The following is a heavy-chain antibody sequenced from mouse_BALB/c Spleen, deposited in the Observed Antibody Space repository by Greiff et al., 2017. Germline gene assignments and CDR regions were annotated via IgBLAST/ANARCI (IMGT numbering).Heavy chain of an antibody. Sequence: VQLKESGPSLVKPSQTLSLTCSVTGDSITSGYWNWIRKFPGNKLEYMGYISYSGSTYYNPSLKSRISITRDTSKNQYYLQLNSVTTEDTATYYCARYGGYGNYYFDYWGQGTTLTVSS. D-gene: IGHD2-10*02. CDR2: ISYSGST. V-gene: IGHV3-8*02. J-gene: IGHJ2*01. CDR3: ARYGGYGNYYFDY. CDR1: GDSITSGY.